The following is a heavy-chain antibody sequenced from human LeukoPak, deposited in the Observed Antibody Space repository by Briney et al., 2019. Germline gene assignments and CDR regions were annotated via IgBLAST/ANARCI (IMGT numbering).Heavy chain of an antibody. CDR2: INHSGST. D-gene: IGHD4-17*01. CDR3: ARGHYGDDFDY. Sequence: SETLSLTCAVYGGSFSGYYWSWIRQPPGKGLEWIGEINHSGSTNYNPSLKSRVTISVDTSKNQLSLKLSSVTAADTAVYYCARGHYGDDFDYWGQGTLVTVSS. V-gene: IGHV4-34*01. CDR1: GGSFSGYY. J-gene: IGHJ4*02.